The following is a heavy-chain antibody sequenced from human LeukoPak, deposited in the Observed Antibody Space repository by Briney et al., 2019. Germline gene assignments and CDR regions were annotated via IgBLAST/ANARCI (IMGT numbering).Heavy chain of an antibody. CDR1: GYTSASYV. CDR3: ARAKVASHPYYYYAMDV. V-gene: IGHV1-18*01. D-gene: IGHD5-12*01. CDR2: ISACNGNT. Sequence: ASVKVSCKASGYTSASYVITWVRQAPGQGLEWMGWISACNGNTNYAQKLQGRVTMTTDTSTSTAYMELRSLRSDDTAVYFCARAKVASHPYYYYAMDVWGQGTTVTVSS. J-gene: IGHJ6*02.